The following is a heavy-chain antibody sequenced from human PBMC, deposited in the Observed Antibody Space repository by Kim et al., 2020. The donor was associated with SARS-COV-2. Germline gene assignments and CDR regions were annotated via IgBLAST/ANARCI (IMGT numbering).Heavy chain of an antibody. V-gene: IGHV3-23*01. Sequence: GGSLRLSCTTSGFTFTGYAMSWVRQAPGKGLEWVSSIDGSDGTTYYVDSVKGRFIISRDTNKNTLYLQMNRLSADDTAVYYCMKGGWGWIWDHWGQGNRV. CDR1: GFTFTGYA. J-gene: IGHJ4*02. D-gene: IGHD2-2*03. CDR3: MKGGWGWIWDH. CDR2: IDGSDGTT.